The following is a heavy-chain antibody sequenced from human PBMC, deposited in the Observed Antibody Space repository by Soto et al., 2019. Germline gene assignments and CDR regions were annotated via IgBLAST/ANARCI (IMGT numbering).Heavy chain of an antibody. V-gene: IGHV5-10-1*01. CDR1: GYSFTSYW. J-gene: IGHJ4*02. D-gene: IGHD3-9*01. CDR2: IDPSDSYT. CDR3: ARLSPALRYPPLDYYFDY. Sequence: GESLKISCKGSGYSFTSYWISWVRQMPGKGLEWMGRIDPSDSYTNYSPSFQGHVTISADKSISTAYLQWSSLKASDTAMYYCARLSPALRYPPLDYYFDYWGQGTLVTVSS.